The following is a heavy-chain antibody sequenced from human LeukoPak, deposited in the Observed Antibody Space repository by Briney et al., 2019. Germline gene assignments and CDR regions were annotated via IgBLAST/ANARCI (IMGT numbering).Heavy chain of an antibody. CDR3: ARDVSQYSSSSDYYYYYMDV. D-gene: IGHD6-6*01. CDR2: IYSGGST. V-gene: IGHV3-53*01. Sequence: GGSLKLSCSASGFTFSTYNMNWVRQAPGKGLEWVSVIYSGGSTYYADSVKGRFTISIDNSKNTLYLQMNSLRAEDTAVYYCARDVSQYSSSSDYYYYYMDVWGKGTTVTVSS. J-gene: IGHJ6*03. CDR1: GFTFSTYN.